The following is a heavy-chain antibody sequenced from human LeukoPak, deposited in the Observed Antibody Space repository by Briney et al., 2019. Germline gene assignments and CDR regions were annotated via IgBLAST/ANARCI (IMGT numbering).Heavy chain of an antibody. CDR3: HPLGYTSN. D-gene: IGHD1-1*01. J-gene: IGHJ4*02. CDR1: GFTSQFTFSSRW. V-gene: IGHV3-74*01. CDR2: VKTDGSP. Sequence: PGGSLRLSCAVSGFTSQFTFSSRWMHWVRQAPGKGLVWVSLVKTDGSPNYADSVRGRFTVSRDNAKNTLYLQMNNLRVEDTDLYFCHPLGYTSNWGQGALVTVSS.